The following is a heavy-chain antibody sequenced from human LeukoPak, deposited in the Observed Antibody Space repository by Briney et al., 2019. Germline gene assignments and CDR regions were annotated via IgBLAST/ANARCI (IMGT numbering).Heavy chain of an antibody. CDR3: TKWGDYDVLTGYYVPDY. Sequence: GGSLRLSCALSGFTFSNYAMSWVRQAPGKGLEWVSAILGSGGSTYYADPVKGRFTVSRDNSKSTLYLQMNSLRAEDTALYYCTKWGDYDVLTGYYVPDYWGQGTLVTVSS. V-gene: IGHV3-23*01. J-gene: IGHJ4*02. CDR2: ILGSGGST. D-gene: IGHD3-9*01. CDR1: GFTFSNYA.